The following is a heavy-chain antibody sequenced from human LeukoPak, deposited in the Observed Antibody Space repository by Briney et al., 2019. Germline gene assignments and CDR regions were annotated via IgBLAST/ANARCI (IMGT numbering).Heavy chain of an antibody. CDR3: ARGDRSRSGDWFDP. D-gene: IGHD1-26*01. CDR2: IYYSGST. J-gene: IGHJ5*02. Sequence: SQTLSLTCTVSGGSISSGDYYWSWIRQPPGKGLEWIVYIYYSGSTYYNPSLKSRVTISVDTAKNQFSLKLSSVTAAATAVYYCARGDRSRSGDWFDPWGQGTLVTVSS. CDR1: GGSISSGDYY. V-gene: IGHV4-30-4*08.